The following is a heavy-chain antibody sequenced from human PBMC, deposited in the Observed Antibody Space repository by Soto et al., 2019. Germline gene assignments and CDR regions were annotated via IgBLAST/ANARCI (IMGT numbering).Heavy chain of an antibody. J-gene: IGHJ6*01. V-gene: IGHV1-2*04. CDR2: INPNSGGT. Sequence: ASVKVSCKASGYTFTGYYMHWVRPAPVQGLEWMGWINPNSGGTNYAQKFQGWVTMTRDTSISTAYMELSRLRSDETAVYYCARAGLTYYDFWSGLPSAIGTPKRYGMDVCGQGTRVTVSS. CDR3: ARAGLTYYDFWSGLPSAIGTPKRYGMDV. D-gene: IGHD3-3*01. CDR1: GYTFTGYY.